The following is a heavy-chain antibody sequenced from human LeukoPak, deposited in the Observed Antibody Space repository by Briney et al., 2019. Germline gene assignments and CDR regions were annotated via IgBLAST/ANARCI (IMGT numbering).Heavy chain of an antibody. CDR3: ATDPLNDRVRVRTYHYYGRDV. J-gene: IGHJ6*02. V-gene: IGHV1-24*01. D-gene: IGHD3-10*01. CDR2: FDPEDGET. Sequence: ASVKVSCKVSGYTLTELSMHWVRQAPGKGLEWMGGFDPEDGETIYAQKFQGRVTMTEDTSTDTAYMELSSLRSEDTAVYYCATDPLNDRVRVRTYHYYGRDVSGQGAKFTASS. CDR1: GYTLTELS.